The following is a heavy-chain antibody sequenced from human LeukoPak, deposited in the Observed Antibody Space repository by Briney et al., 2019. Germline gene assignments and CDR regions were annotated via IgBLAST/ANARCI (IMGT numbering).Heavy chain of an antibody. CDR2: ISYDGSYK. J-gene: IGHJ4*02. CDR3: AKDRYSSLNEIDY. V-gene: IGHV3-30*18. CDR1: EFTFRTYG. D-gene: IGHD6-19*01. Sequence: GRSLRLSCAASEFTFRTYGMHWVRQAPGKGLEWVAVISYDGSYKFYADSVKGRFTISRDSSKSTLYLQMNSLRAEDTAIYYCAKDRYSSLNEIDYWGQGTLVTVSS.